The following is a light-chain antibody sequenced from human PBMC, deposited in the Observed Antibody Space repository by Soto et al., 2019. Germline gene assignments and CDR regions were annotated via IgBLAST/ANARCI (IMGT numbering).Light chain of an antibody. Sequence: QSALTQPASVSGSPGQSITTSCTGTSSDVGGYNYVSWYQHHPGKAPKLMIFDVSNRPSGVSNRFSGSKSGNTTSPTISGLQPEDEADYYCSSYTTSNTRQIVFGTGTKVTVL. CDR3: SSYTTSNTRQIV. CDR2: DVS. CDR1: SSDVGGYNY. V-gene: IGLV2-14*03. J-gene: IGLJ1*01.